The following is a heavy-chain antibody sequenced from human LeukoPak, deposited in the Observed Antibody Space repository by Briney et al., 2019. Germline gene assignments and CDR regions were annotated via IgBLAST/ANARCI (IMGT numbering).Heavy chain of an antibody. D-gene: IGHD3-10*01. CDR1: GFTFTIYA. J-gene: IGHJ3*02. V-gene: IGHV3-23*01. CDR2: IGTSGDNI. CDR3: ASVMVRGDDAFDI. Sequence: GGSLRLSCAASGFTFTIYAMNWVRQAPGKGLEWVSVIGTSGDNIHYADSVKGRFTISRDNSKNTLFLQMNSLRAEDTAVYYCASVMVRGDDAFDIWGQGTMVTVSS.